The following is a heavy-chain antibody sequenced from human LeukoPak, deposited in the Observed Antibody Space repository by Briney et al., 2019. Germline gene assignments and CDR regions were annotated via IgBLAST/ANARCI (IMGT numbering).Heavy chain of an antibody. D-gene: IGHD2-2*01. Sequence: GGFLRLSCAASGFTFSSYAMHWVRQAPGKGLEGVTVISYDGSNKYYGDSVKGRFTISRDNSKNTLYLQMNSLRAEDTDVYYCARDPVVVPAAISRYFDFWGQGTLVAVAS. CDR2: ISYDGSNK. CDR1: GFTFSSYA. J-gene: IGHJ4*02. V-gene: IGHV3-30-3*01. CDR3: ARDPVVVPAAISRYFDF.